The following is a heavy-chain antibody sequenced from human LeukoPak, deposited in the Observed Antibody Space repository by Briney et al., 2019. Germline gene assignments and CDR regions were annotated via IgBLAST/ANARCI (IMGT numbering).Heavy chain of an antibody. V-gene: IGHV4-59*01. CDR3: ARGPTSGYNYGYDY. CDR2: IYYSGST. D-gene: IGHD5-18*01. Sequence: PSETLSLTCTVSGDSISTYYWSWIRQPPEKGLECIGYIYYSGSTNYNPSLKSRVTISVNTSKNQFSLKVSSVTAADTAVYYCARGPTSGYNYGYDYWGQGTLVTASS. J-gene: IGHJ4*02. CDR1: GDSISTYY.